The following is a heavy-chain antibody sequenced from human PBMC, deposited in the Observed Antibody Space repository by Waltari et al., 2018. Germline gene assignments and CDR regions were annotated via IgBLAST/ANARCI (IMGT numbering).Heavy chain of an antibody. D-gene: IGHD5-18*01. CDR1: GYTFTSYD. V-gene: IGHV1-8*01. CDR3: ARGRRKSTAMGVYYFDY. Sequence: QVQLVQSGAEVKKPGASVKVSCKASGYTFTSYDINWVRQATGQGLEWMGWMNPNSGNTGYAQKFQGRVTMTRNTSISTAYMELSSLRSEDTAVYYCARGRRKSTAMGVYYFDYWGQGTLVTVSS. J-gene: IGHJ4*02. CDR2: MNPNSGNT.